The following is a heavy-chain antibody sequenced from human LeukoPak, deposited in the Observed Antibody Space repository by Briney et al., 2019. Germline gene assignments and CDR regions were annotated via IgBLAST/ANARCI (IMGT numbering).Heavy chain of an antibody. V-gene: IGHV3-21*01. CDR2: ISSSSSYI. J-gene: IGHJ4*02. CDR1: GFTFSSYS. CDR3: ARCYSGSQYFDY. Sequence: GGSLRLSCAASGFTFSSYSMNWVRQAPGKGLEWVSSISSSSSYIYYPDSVKGRFTISRDNAKNSLYLQMNSLTAEDTAVYYCARCYSGSQYFDYWGQGTLVTVSS. D-gene: IGHD1-26*01.